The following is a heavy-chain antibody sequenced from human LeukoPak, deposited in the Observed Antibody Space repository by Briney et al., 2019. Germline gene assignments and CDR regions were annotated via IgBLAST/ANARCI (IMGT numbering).Heavy chain of an antibody. CDR2: IHDSGRT. J-gene: IGHJ4*02. CDR3: ARENPSSGSNV. V-gene: IGHV4-59*01. Sequence: PSETLSLTCTVSGGSINGYYWSWIRQPPGKGLEYIGYIHDSGRTNYNPSLKSRITISVDTSKNQFSLKLSSVTTADTAVYYCARENPSSGSNVWGQGTLVTVSS. CDR1: GGSINGYY. D-gene: IGHD6-19*01.